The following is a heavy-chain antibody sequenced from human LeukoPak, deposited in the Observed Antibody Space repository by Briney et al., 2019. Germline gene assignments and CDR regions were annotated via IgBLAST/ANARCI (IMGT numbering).Heavy chain of an antibody. CDR2: TRYDGSNK. CDR1: GFTFSSYG. Sequence: GGSLRLSCAASGFTFSSYGMHWVRQAPGKGLEWVAFTRYDGSNKYYADSVKGRFTISRDNSKNTLYLQMNSLRAEDTAVYYCAKKLYYYDSSAFNWFDPWGQGTLVTVSS. J-gene: IGHJ5*02. V-gene: IGHV3-30*02. CDR3: AKKLYYYDSSAFNWFDP. D-gene: IGHD3-22*01.